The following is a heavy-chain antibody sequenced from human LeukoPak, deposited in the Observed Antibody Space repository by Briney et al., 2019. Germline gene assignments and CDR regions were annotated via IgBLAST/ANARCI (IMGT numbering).Heavy chain of an antibody. V-gene: IGHV1-2*02. CDR1: GYTFTSYG. D-gene: IGHD3-9*01. CDR3: ARSPDILTGENFDY. Sequence: GASVKVSCKASGYTFTSYGISWVRQAPGQGLEWMGWINLNSGGTNYAQKFQGRVTMTRDTSISTVYMELSRLRSDDTAVNYCARSPDILTGENFDYWGQGTLVTVSS. J-gene: IGHJ4*02. CDR2: INLNSGGT.